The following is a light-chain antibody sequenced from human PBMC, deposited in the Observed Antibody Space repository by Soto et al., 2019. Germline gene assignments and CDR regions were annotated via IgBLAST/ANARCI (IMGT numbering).Light chain of an antibody. CDR2: DTS. J-gene: IGKJ2*01. Sequence: DIVLTQSPVTLSLXPXXXXTXXXGXXQRVSGGFLAWYQQKPGLAPRLILYDTSFRATGIPDRFSGSGSGTDFTLTISSLLSEDFAVYYCQQYGSSPPVYTFGQGTKV. CDR1: QRVSGGF. V-gene: IGKV3D-20*01. CDR3: QQYGSSPPVYT.